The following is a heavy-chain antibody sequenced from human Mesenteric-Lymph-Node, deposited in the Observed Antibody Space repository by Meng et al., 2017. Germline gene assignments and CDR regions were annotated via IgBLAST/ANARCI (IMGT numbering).Heavy chain of an antibody. J-gene: IGHJ4*02. CDR1: GYTFTVYY. CDR2: INPHTGGI. Sequence: QVQLVQSGAHVQKPGAPVKVSCKASGYTFTVYYMHWVRQAPGQGLEWMGRINPHTGGINYAQEFQGRVAMTRDTSISTAYMELSRLRTDDTAVYYCAKIGSNHQFDLWGQGTLVTVSS. CDR3: AKIGSNHQFDL. V-gene: IGHV1-2*06. D-gene: IGHD4-11*01.